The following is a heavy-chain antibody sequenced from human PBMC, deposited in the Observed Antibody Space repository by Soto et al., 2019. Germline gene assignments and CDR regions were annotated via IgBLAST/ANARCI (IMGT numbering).Heavy chain of an antibody. J-gene: IGHJ4*01. CDR1: VVSVNSGSYY. CDR3: ARDFDYLEY. D-gene: IGHD3-3*01. V-gene: IGHV4-61*01. CDR2: VYYTGRT. Sequence: SETLSLTCTLSVVSVNSGSYYCSWMRQPPWKGLEWIGYVYYTGRTNYNPSLKSRVTISLDTPKNQFSLMLTSLTAADTAVYYCARDFDYLEYWGHGTVFXDS.